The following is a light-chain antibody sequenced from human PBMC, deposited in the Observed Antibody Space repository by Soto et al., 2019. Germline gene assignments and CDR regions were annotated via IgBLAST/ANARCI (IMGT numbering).Light chain of an antibody. J-gene: IGKJ1*01. CDR1: QSVSSSY. CDR3: QQYGSSPQT. Sequence: EIVLTQSPGTLSLSPGERATLSCRASQSVSSSYLAWYQPKPGQAPRLLIYGASSRATGIPDRFSGSGSGTDFTLTISRLEPEDFAVYYCQQYGSSPQTLGQGGNVDIK. CDR2: GAS. V-gene: IGKV3-20*01.